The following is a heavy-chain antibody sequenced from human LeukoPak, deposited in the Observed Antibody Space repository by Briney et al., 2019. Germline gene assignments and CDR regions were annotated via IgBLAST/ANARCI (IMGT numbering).Heavy chain of an antibody. CDR2: IYDSGSI. V-gene: IGHV4-59*01. J-gene: IGHJ6*02. CDR3: ARGGSGYALFYYYGMDV. CDR1: GGSISSYY. Sequence: PSETLSLTCTVSGGSISSYYWSWIRQPPGKGLEWIGYIYDSGSINYNPSLKRRVTISLETSKKKFSLKLHSVTAADTAVYYCARGGSGYALFYYYGMDVWCQGTTVTVSS. D-gene: IGHD5-12*01.